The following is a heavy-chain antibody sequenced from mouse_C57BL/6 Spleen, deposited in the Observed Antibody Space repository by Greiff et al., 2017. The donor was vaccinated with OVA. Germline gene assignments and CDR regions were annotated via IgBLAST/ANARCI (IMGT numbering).Heavy chain of an antibody. V-gene: IGHV1-80*01. CDR1: GYAFSSYW. CDR2: IYPGDGDT. J-gene: IGHJ3*01. Sequence: QVQLKQSGAELVKPGVSVKISCKASGYAFSSYWMNWVKQRPGKGLEWIGQIYPGDGDTNYNGKFKGKATLTADKSSSTAYMQLSSLTSEDSAVYFCARFYGYDAWFAYWGQGTLVTVSA. D-gene: IGHD2-2*01. CDR3: ARFYGYDAWFAY.